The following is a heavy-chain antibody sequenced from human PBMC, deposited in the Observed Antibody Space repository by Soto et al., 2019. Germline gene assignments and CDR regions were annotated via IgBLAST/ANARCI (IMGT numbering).Heavy chain of an antibody. J-gene: IGHJ6*02. Sequence: GGSLRLSCADSGFPFSHYAMSWVRQAPGKGLEWVSAISGSGNDASYADSVRGRFTISRDNSRDTLYLQMNSLRADDTAVYYCAKVYTVDHPILAHWGQGTTVTVSS. CDR2: ISGSGNDA. D-gene: IGHD4-4*01. V-gene: IGHV3-23*01. CDR3: AKVYTVDHPILAH. CDR1: GFPFSHYA.